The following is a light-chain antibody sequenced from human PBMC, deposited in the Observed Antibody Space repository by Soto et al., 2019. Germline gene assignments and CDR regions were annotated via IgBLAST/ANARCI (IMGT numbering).Light chain of an antibody. CDR2: DVS. Sequence: QSALTQPASVSGSPGQSITISCTGTSSDVGGYNYVSWYQQHPGKAPKLMIYDVSNRPSGVSNRFSGSKSGNTASLTISGLQADDEADYYRSSYTSSSTLLYVFGTGTKLTVL. V-gene: IGLV2-14*01. CDR3: SSYTSSSTLLYV. J-gene: IGLJ1*01. CDR1: SSDVGGYNY.